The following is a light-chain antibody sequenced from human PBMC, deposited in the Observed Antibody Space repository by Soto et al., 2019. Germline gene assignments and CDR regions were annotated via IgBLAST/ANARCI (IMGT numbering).Light chain of an antibody. CDR1: QTISSW. Sequence: DIQMTQSPSTLSGSVGDRVTITCRASQTISSWLAWYQQKPGKAPKLLIYKASTLKSWVPSRFSGSGSGTEFTLTISSLQPDEFATYYCQHYNSYSEAFGQGTKVELK. CDR3: QHYNSYSEA. V-gene: IGKV1-5*03. J-gene: IGKJ1*01. CDR2: KAS.